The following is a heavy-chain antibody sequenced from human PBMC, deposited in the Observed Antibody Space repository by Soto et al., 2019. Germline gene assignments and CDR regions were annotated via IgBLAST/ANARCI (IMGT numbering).Heavy chain of an antibody. D-gene: IGHD2-8*01. CDR1: GFTFSSYA. V-gene: IGHV3-23*01. Sequence: GGSLRLSCAASGFTFSSYAMSWVRQAPGKGLEWVSSISGSGGSTYYADSVKGRFTISRDNSKNTLYLQMNSLRAEDTAVYYCAKALMVYAIAYYFDYWGQGTLVTVSS. J-gene: IGHJ4*02. CDR2: ISGSGGST. CDR3: AKALMVYAIAYYFDY.